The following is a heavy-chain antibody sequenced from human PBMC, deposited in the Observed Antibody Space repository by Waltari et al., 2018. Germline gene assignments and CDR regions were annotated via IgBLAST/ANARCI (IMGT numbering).Heavy chain of an antibody. D-gene: IGHD6-6*01. Sequence: QVQLVQSGAEVKKPGSSVKVSCKASGGTFSSYTISWVRQAPGQGLEWMGRISPILGIANYAQKFQGRVTITADKSPSTAYMELSSLRSEDTAVYYCARAGSSSQSMDVWGQGTTVTVSS. CDR2: ISPILGIA. CDR1: GGTFSSYT. J-gene: IGHJ6*02. CDR3: ARAGSSSQSMDV. V-gene: IGHV1-69*02.